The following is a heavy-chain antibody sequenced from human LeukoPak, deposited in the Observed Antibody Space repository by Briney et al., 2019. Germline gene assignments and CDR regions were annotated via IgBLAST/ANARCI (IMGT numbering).Heavy chain of an antibody. CDR1: GGSFSGYY. CDR2: INHSGST. Sequence: SETLSLTCAVYGGSFSGYYRSWIRQPPGKGLEWIGEINHSGSTNYNPSLKSRVTISVDTSKNQFSLKLSSVTAADTAVYYCARGARYCSSTSCYPYNWFDPWGQGTLVTVSS. CDR3: ARGARYCSSTSCYPYNWFDP. J-gene: IGHJ5*02. D-gene: IGHD2-2*01. V-gene: IGHV4-34*01.